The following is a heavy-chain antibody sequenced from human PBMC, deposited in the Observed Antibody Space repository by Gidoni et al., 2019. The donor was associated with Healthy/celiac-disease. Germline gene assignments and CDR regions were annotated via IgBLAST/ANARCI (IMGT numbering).Heavy chain of an antibody. D-gene: IGHD3-3*01. CDR1: GFTFSGYG. Sequence: QVQLVESGGGVVQPGRSLRLSCAAPGFTFSGYGMHGVRQAPGKGLEWVAVIWYDGSNKYYADSVKGRFTISRDNSKNTLYLQMNSLRAEDTAVYYCARDRGDFWSGYFPDYWGQGTLVTVSS. V-gene: IGHV3-33*01. J-gene: IGHJ4*02. CDR3: ARDRGDFWSGYFPDY. CDR2: IWYDGSNK.